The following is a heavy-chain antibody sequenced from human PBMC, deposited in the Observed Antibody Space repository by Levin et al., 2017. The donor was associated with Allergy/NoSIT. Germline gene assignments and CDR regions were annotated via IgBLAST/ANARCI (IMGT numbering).Heavy chain of an antibody. CDR3: AKLPHSYTNSWFDY. Sequence: GGSLRLSCAASGFTFSDCAMSWVRLAPGKGLEWVSTISSSGTNTYFADSVKGRFTISRDNSKNTHHLQMNSLRAEDTAVYYCAKLPHSYTNSWFDYWGQGTLVTVSS. V-gene: IGHV3-23*01. CDR1: GFTFSDCA. CDR2: ISSSGTNT. D-gene: IGHD6-13*01. J-gene: IGHJ4*02.